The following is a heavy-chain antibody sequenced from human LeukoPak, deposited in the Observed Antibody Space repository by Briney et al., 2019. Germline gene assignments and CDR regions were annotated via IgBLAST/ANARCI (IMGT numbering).Heavy chain of an antibody. J-gene: IGHJ4*02. V-gene: IGHV3-48*03. CDR3: ARGDDNSGYRALGY. CDR1: GFTFSSYE. CDR2: ISSSANTI. D-gene: IGHD3-22*01. Sequence: PGGSLRLSCAASGFTFSSYEMNWVRQAPGKGLDWVSYISSSANTIYYADSVKGRFTISRDNAKNSLYLQMNSLRAEDTAVYYCARGDDNSGYRALGYWGQGTLVTVSS.